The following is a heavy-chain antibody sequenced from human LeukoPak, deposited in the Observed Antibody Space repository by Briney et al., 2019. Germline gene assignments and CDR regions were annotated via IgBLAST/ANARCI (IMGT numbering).Heavy chain of an antibody. Sequence: SETLSLTCTVSGGSISIYYWSWIRQAAGKGLEWIGRIYTSGSTNYNPSLKSRVTMSVDTSKNQFSLKLSSVTAADTAVYYCARRFIAAAVGDAFDIWGQGTMVTVSS. CDR2: IYTSGST. J-gene: IGHJ3*02. D-gene: IGHD6-13*01. CDR3: ARRFIAAAVGDAFDI. V-gene: IGHV4-4*07. CDR1: GGSISIYY.